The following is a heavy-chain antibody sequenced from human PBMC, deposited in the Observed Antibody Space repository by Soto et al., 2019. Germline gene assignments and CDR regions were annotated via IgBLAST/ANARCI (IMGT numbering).Heavy chain of an antibody. J-gene: IGHJ4*02. CDR2: ISATGGST. CDR1: GFTFNNYA. V-gene: IGHV3-23*01. Sequence: EVQVLDSGGGLVQPGGSLRLSCAASGFTFNNYAMNWVSQAPGKGLEWVATISATGGSTYYADSVKGRFTISRDNSKNTLYLQMNGRRVEDTAVYYCSKDRLAGNFDYWVQGTQVTVSS. CDR3: SKDRLAGNFDY.